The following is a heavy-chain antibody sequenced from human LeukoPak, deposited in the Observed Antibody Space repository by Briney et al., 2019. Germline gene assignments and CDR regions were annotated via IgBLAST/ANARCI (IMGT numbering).Heavy chain of an antibody. Sequence: SETLSLTCTVSGDSIRSYYWTWIRQTPGKALEGIGYIFYSGSTNYKPALKSRVSISVDTSKNKFSLKLTSVTAADTAVYYCAKVKPSHCTITSCRYYYYYGMDVWGQGTTVIVSS. CDR2: IFYSGST. D-gene: IGHD2-2*01. V-gene: IGHV4-59*01. CDR1: GDSIRSYY. CDR3: AKVKPSHCTITSCRYYYYYGMDV. J-gene: IGHJ6*02.